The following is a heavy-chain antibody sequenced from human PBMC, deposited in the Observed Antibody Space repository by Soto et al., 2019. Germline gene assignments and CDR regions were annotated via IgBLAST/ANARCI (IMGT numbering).Heavy chain of an antibody. CDR3: ARHVTDTAMDPFDY. J-gene: IGHJ4*02. CDR2: IYYSGST. CDR1: GGSISSYY. D-gene: IGHD5-18*01. V-gene: IGHV4-59*08. Sequence: PSETLSLTCTVSGGSISSYYWSWIRQPPGKGLEWIGYIYYSGSTNYNPSLKSRVTISVDTSKNQFSLKLSSVTAADKAVYYCARHVTDTAMDPFDYWGQGTLVTVSS.